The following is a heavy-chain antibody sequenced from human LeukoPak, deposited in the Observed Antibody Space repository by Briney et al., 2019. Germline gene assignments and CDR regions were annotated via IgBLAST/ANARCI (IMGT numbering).Heavy chain of an antibody. CDR2: INPSGGST. J-gene: IGHJ4*02. CDR1: GYTFTGYY. D-gene: IGHD6-13*01. CDR3: ARVGTPDSNSWYRMYYFDY. Sequence: ASVKVSCKASGYTFTGYYMHWVRQAPGQGLEWMGIINPSGGSTSYAQKFQGRVTMTRDTSTSTVYMELSSLRSEDTAVYYCARVGTPDSNSWYRMYYFDYWGQGTLVTVSS. V-gene: IGHV1-46*01.